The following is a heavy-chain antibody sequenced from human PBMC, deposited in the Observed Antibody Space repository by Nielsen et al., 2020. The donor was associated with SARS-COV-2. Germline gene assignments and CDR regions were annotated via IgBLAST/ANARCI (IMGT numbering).Heavy chain of an antibody. CDR2: IVVGSGNT. CDR3: ARDRGDYGDYGH. CDR1: GFTFTSSA. Sequence: SVKVSCKASGFTFTSSAVQWVRQARGQRLERIGWIVVGSGNTSYAQKFQGRVTMTRDTSTSTVYMELSSLRSEDTAVYYCARDRGDYGDYGHWGQGTLVTVSS. D-gene: IGHD4-17*01. J-gene: IGHJ4*02. V-gene: IGHV1-58*01.